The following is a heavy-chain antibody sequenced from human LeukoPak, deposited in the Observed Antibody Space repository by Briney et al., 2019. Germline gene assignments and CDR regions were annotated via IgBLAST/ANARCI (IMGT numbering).Heavy chain of an antibody. CDR2: ISSSGSTI. CDR1: GFTFSDYY. V-gene: IGHV3-11*04. D-gene: IGHD2-8*01. Sequence: PGGSLRLSCAASGFTFSDYYMSWIRQAPGKGLEWVSYISSSGSTIYYADSVKGRFTISRDNAKNSLYLQMNSLRAEDTAVYYCARDYCTNGVCYHYYYYMDVWGKGTTVTVSS. J-gene: IGHJ6*03. CDR3: ARDYCTNGVCYHYYYYMDV.